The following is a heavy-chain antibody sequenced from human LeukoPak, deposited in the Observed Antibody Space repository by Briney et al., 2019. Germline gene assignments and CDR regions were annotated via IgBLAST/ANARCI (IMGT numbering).Heavy chain of an antibody. CDR3: ARCGGDCYSPYWDY. CDR2: ISAYNGNT. Sequence: ASVKVPCKASGGTFSSYAISWVRQAPGQGLEWMGWISAYNGNTNYAQKLQGRVTMTTDTSTSTAYMELRSLRSDDTAVYYCARCGGDCYSPYWDYWGQGTLVTVSS. CDR1: GGTFSSYA. D-gene: IGHD2-21*02. J-gene: IGHJ4*02. V-gene: IGHV1-18*01.